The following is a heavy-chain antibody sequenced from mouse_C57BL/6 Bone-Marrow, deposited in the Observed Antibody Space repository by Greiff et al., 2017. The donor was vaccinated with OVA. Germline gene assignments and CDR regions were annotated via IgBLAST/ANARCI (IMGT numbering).Heavy chain of an antibody. CDR3: ARQPFLYAMDY. CDR2: ISNGGGST. J-gene: IGHJ4*01. Sequence: EVKLMESGGGLVQPGGSLKLSCAASGFTFSDYYMYWVRQTPEKRLEWVAYISNGGGSTYYPDTVKGRFTISRDNAKNTLYLQMSRLKSEDTAMYYCARQPFLYAMDYWGQGTSVTVSS. CDR1: GFTFSDYY. V-gene: IGHV5-12*01.